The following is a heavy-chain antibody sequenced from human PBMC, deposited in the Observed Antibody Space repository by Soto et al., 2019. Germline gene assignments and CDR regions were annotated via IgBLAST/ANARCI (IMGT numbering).Heavy chain of an antibody. V-gene: IGHV3-48*03. Sequence: PGGSLRLSCAASGFTFSSYEMNWVRQAPGKGLEWVSYISSSGSTIYYADSVKGRFTISRDNAKNSLYLQMNSLRAEDTAVYYCARGGRDDFWSGYFYNAFDIWGQGTMVTVSS. CDR1: GFTFSSYE. D-gene: IGHD3-3*01. CDR3: ARGGRDDFWSGYFYNAFDI. J-gene: IGHJ3*02. CDR2: ISSSGSTI.